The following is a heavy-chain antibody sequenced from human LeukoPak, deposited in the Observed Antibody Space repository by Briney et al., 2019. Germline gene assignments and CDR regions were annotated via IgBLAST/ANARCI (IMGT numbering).Heavy chain of an antibody. CDR3: AKDSRNYYGSGSYDY. V-gene: IGHV3-11*01. Sequence: GGSLRLSCAASGFTFSDYYMSWIRQAPGKGLEWVSYISSSGSTIYYADSVKGRFTISRDNAKNSLYLQMNSLRAEDTALYYCAKDSRNYYGSGSYDYWGQGTLVTVSS. J-gene: IGHJ4*02. CDR1: GFTFSDYY. D-gene: IGHD3-10*01. CDR2: ISSSGSTI.